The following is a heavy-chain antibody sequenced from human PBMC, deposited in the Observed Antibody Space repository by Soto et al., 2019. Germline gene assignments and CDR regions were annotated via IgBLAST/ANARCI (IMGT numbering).Heavy chain of an antibody. Sequence: QVQLVESGAGVVQPGRSLRLSCAASGFTFSSYGMHWVRQAPGKGLEWVAVISYDGSNKYYADSVKGRFTISRDNSKNTLYLQMNSLRAEDTAVYYCARPFGGWLQSAFDIWGQGTMVTVSS. CDR3: ARPFGGWLQSAFDI. J-gene: IGHJ3*02. CDR2: ISYDGSNK. D-gene: IGHD5-12*01. V-gene: IGHV3-30*03. CDR1: GFTFSSYG.